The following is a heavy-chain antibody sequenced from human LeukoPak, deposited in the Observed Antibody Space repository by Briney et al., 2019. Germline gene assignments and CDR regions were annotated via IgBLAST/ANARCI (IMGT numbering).Heavy chain of an antibody. Sequence: GGSLRLSCAASGFTFSSYSMNWVRQAPGKGLEWVAVISYDGSNKYYADSVKGRFSVSRDNSKTTLYLQMNSLRLEDTAVYYCAKASRSGDFGDYDLALWGQGTLVTVSA. J-gene: IGHJ4*02. CDR3: AKASRSGDFGDYDLAL. D-gene: IGHD4-17*01. V-gene: IGHV3-30*18. CDR2: ISYDGSNK. CDR1: GFTFSSYS.